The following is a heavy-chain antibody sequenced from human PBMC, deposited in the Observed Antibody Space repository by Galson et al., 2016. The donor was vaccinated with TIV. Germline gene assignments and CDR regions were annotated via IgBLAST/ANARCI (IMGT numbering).Heavy chain of an antibody. V-gene: IGHV5-51*03. CDR1: GYTFPTYW. Sequence: QSGAEVKKPGESLKISCKASGYTFPTYWIAWVRQMPGKGLEWMGIIYPDDSDTKYIPSFQGQITLSADKSISTAYLQWSSLKASDTAIYYCARVSSTYVIRGLVGRGNYNLDVWGQGTRVTVSS. CDR3: ARVSSTYVIRGLVGRGNYNLDV. J-gene: IGHJ6*03. CDR2: IYPDDSDT. D-gene: IGHD3-10*01.